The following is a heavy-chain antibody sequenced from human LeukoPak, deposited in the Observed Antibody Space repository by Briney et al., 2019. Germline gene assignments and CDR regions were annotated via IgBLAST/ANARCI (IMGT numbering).Heavy chain of an antibody. D-gene: IGHD1-26*01. CDR3: VRLRWELMAPYFDH. CDR2: IYQTGST. Sequence: SETLSLTCSVSTDSTNTYYWSWLRQSPGKGLEWIGHIYQTGSTDYSPSFRRRVTISIDMSKKEFSLKLTSVTVADTAMYYCVRLRWELMAPYFDHWGQGAFVIVSS. V-gene: IGHV4-59*01. J-gene: IGHJ4*02. CDR1: TDSTNTYY.